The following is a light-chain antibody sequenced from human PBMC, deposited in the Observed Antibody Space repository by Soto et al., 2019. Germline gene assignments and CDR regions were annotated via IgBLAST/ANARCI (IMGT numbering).Light chain of an antibody. CDR3: QQYRNYWT. CDR1: QSISSW. V-gene: IGKV1-5*03. CDR2: KAS. Sequence: DSQMTQSPSTLSASVGDRFTITCRASQSISSWLAWYQQKPGKAPKFLIYKASSLESGVPSRLSGSGSGTEFTLTISSLQPDDLATYYCQQYRNYWTFGQGTKVDIK. J-gene: IGKJ1*01.